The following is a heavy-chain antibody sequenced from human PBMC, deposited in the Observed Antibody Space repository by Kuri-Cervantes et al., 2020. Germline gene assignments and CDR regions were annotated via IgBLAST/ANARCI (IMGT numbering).Heavy chain of an antibody. V-gene: IGHV6-1*01. CDR1: GDSVSSNSAA. CDR3: ARRTVPLFPSSGWYYFDY. J-gene: IGHJ4*02. CDR2: TYYRSKWYN. D-gene: IGHD6-19*01. Sequence: SETLSLTCAISGDSVSSNSAAWNWIRQSPSRGLEWLGRTYYRSKWYNDYAVSVKSRITINPDTSKNQFSLQLNSVTPEDTAVYYCARRTVPLFPSSGWYYFDYWGQGTLVTVSS.